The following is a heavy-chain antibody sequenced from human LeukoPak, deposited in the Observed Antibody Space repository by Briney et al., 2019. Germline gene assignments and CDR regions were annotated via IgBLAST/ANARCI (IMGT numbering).Heavy chain of an antibody. CDR2: ITGSGDDT. CDR3: AKYTPANYYGSGSTFDY. Sequence: QPGGSLRLSCVASGFTFSAYAMSWVRQAPGKGLEWVSAITGSGDDTYYADSVKGRFTISRDSSKNTLYLQMNSLRAEDTAVYYCAKYTPANYYGSGSTFDYRGQGALVTVSS. V-gene: IGHV3-23*01. CDR1: GFTFSAYA. J-gene: IGHJ4*02. D-gene: IGHD3-10*01.